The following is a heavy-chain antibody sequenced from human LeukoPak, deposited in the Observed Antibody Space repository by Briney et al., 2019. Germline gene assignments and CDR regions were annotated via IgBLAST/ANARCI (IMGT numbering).Heavy chain of an antibody. V-gene: IGHV3-48*04. J-gene: IGHJ4*02. CDR2: ISSSGSTI. CDR3: ARDWRGLLIHRRGFDY. D-gene: IGHD3-3*01. CDR1: GFTFSSYS. Sequence: PGRSLRLSCAASGFTFSSYSMQWVRQAPGKGLEWVSYISSSGSTIYYADSVKGRFTISRDNAKNSLFLQMNSLRAEDTAVYYCARDWRGLLIHRRGFDYWGQGTLVTVSS.